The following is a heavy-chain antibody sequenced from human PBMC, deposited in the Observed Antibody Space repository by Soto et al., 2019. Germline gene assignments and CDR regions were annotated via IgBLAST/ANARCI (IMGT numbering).Heavy chain of an antibody. CDR2: INHSGST. CDR3: ASVDSSGHYGGDY. V-gene: IGHV4-34*01. Sequence: SETLSLTCAVYGGSLSGYYWSWIRQPPGKGLEWIGEINHSGSTNYNPSLKSRVTISVDTSKNQFSLKLSSVTAADTAVYYCASVDSSGHYGGDYWGQGTLVTVSS. CDR1: GGSLSGYY. D-gene: IGHD3-22*01. J-gene: IGHJ4*02.